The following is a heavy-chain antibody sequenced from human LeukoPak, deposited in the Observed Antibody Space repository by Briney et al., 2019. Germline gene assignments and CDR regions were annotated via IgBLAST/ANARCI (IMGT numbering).Heavy chain of an antibody. CDR3: ARAYPGYDFWSGYFSGPNTYYMDV. J-gene: IGHJ6*03. CDR1: GYTFTSYG. CDR2: ISAYNGNT. D-gene: IGHD3-3*01. V-gene: IGHV1-18*01. Sequence: GASVKVSCKASGYTFTSYGISWVRQAPGQGLEWMGWISAYNGNTNYAQKLQGRVTMTTDTSTSTAYMELRSLRSDDTAVYYCARAYPGYDFWSGYFSGPNTYYMDVWGKGTTVTVSS.